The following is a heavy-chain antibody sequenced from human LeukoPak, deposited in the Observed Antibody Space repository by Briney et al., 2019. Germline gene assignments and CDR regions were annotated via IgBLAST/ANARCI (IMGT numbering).Heavy chain of an antibody. J-gene: IGHJ6*02. CDR1: GGSMSPYY. Sequence: PSETLSLTCSVSGGSMSPYYWNWIRQPPGKGLEWIGYQYYSGATDYNPSLKSRVTISVDKSKNQFSLKLSSVTAADTAVYYCARTMVRGVTHDYYYYGMDVWGQGTTVTVSS. V-gene: IGHV4-59*12. CDR2: QYYSGAT. D-gene: IGHD3-10*01. CDR3: ARTMVRGVTHDYYYYGMDV.